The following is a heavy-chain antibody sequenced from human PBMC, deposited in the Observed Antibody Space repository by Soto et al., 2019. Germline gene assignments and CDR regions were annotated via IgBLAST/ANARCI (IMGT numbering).Heavy chain of an antibody. CDR2: IYYSGST. D-gene: IGHD3-10*01. Sequence: PSETLSLTCAVYGGSFSGYYWSWIRQPPGKGLEWIGSIYYSGSTYYNPSLKSRVTISVDTSKNQFSLKLSSVTAADTAVYYCARQPITLNWFDPWGQGTLVTVSS. J-gene: IGHJ5*02. CDR3: ARQPITLNWFDP. CDR1: GGSFSGYY. V-gene: IGHV4-34*01.